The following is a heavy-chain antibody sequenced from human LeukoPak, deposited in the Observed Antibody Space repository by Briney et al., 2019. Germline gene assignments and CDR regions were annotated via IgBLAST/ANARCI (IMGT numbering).Heavy chain of an antibody. CDR1: GSSVSGYF. V-gene: IGHV4-59*08. J-gene: IGHJ4*02. CDR2: IHYSGSA. CDR3: ARHYDGGAKLRLDY. Sequence: NPSETLSLTCTVSGSSVSGYFWSWIRQPPGKGPEWIGFIHYSGSANYNPSLESRLTTSADTSKNQFSLKLSSVVAADTAVYYCARHYDGGAKLRLDYWGRGTLVTVSS. D-gene: IGHD3-22*01.